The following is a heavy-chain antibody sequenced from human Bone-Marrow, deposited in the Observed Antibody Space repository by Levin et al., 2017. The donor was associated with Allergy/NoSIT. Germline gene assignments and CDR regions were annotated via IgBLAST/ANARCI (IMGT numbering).Heavy chain of an antibody. D-gene: IGHD3-16*01. Sequence: SQTLSLTCTVSGGSISSDYYYWSWIRQPPGKGLEWIGYIYYSGSTYYNPSLKSRVAISMDTSKNQFSLNLSSLTAADTAGYYCARAEAVGTVASTVLFDPWGQGTLVTVSS. CDR3: ARAEAVGTVASTVLFDP. J-gene: IGHJ5*02. CDR2: IYYSGST. V-gene: IGHV4-30-4*01. CDR1: GGSISSDYYY.